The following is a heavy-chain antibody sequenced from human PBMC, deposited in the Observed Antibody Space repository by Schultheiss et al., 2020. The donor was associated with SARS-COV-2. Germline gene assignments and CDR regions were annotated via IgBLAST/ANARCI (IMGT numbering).Heavy chain of an antibody. J-gene: IGHJ5*02. V-gene: IGHV5-10-1*01. CDR2: IDPSDSYT. D-gene: IGHD6-13*01. Sequence: GESLKISCKTSGYTFTRDAIHWVRQAPGQSLEWMGRIDPSDSYTNYSPSFQGHVTISADKSISTAYLQWSSLKASDTAMYYCARGGSSWYFWDPWGQGTLVTVSS. CDR1: GYTFTRDA. CDR3: ARGGSSWYFWDP.